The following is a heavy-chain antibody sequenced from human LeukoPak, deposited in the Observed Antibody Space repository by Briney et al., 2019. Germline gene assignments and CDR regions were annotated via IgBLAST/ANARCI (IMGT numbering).Heavy chain of an antibody. Sequence: SETLSLTCTISGGSISSYYWSWIRQPPGKGLEWIGYIYYTGSTNHNPSLKSRVIISVDTSKNQFSLKLSSVTAADTAVYYCARVVYSGYDFRGAMDVWGKGTTVTVSS. CDR2: IYYTGST. V-gene: IGHV4-59*01. CDR3: ARVVYSGYDFRGAMDV. CDR1: GGSISSYY. J-gene: IGHJ6*03. D-gene: IGHD5-12*01.